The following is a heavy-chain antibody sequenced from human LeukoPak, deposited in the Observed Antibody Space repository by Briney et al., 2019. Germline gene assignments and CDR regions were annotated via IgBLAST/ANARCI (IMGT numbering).Heavy chain of an antibody. Sequence: ASVKVSCKASGYTFTNYDINWVRQATGQGLEWVGWMNPNSGNTGYAQKFQGRVTMTMNTSISTAYMELSSLKSDDTAVYYCARDPGAYCGGDCYSGDPVGYMDVWGKGTTVTVSS. J-gene: IGHJ6*03. D-gene: IGHD2-21*02. CDR1: GYTFTNYD. V-gene: IGHV1-8*01. CDR3: ARDPGAYCGGDCYSGDPVGYMDV. CDR2: MNPNSGNT.